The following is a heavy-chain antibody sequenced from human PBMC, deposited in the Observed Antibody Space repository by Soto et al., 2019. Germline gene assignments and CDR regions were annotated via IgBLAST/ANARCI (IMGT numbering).Heavy chain of an antibody. J-gene: IGHJ6*03. D-gene: IGHD2-15*01. V-gene: IGHV4-39*01. Sequence: PQLPQLPETLSLTCTVSGGSISSSSYYWGWIRQPPGKGLEWIGSIYYSGSTYYNPSLKSRVTISVDTSKNQFSLKLSSVTAADTAVYYCARQVVVVARRYYYYYYYMDVWGKGTTVTVSS. CDR3: ARQVVVVARRYYYYYYYMDV. CDR2: IYYSGST. CDR1: GGSISSSSYY.